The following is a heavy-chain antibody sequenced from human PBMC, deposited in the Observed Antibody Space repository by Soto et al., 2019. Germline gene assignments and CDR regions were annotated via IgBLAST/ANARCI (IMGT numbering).Heavy chain of an antibody. Sequence: ASVKVSCKASGYTFTSYGISWVRQAPGQGLEWMGWISSYNANTNYEQKLQGRVTMTTDTSTNTAYMELRSLKFDDTAVYYCAREGVYRGAYYYYGMEVWGQGTTVTVSS. CDR3: AREGVYRGAYYYYGMEV. D-gene: IGHD3-10*01. J-gene: IGHJ6*02. CDR2: ISSYNANT. V-gene: IGHV1-18*01. CDR1: GYTFTSYG.